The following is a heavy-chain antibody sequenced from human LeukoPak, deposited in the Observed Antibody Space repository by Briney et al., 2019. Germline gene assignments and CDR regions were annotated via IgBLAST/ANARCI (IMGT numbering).Heavy chain of an antibody. J-gene: IGHJ3*02. CDR1: GGSISSYY. Sequence: SETLSLTCTVSGGSISSYYWSWIRQHPGKGLEWIGYIYYSGSTYYNPSLKSRVTISVDTSKNQFSLKLSSVTAADTAVYYCARVGYDYVWGSYRTNDAFDIWGQGTMVTVSS. V-gene: IGHV4-59*06. D-gene: IGHD3-16*02. CDR2: IYYSGST. CDR3: ARVGYDYVWGSYRTNDAFDI.